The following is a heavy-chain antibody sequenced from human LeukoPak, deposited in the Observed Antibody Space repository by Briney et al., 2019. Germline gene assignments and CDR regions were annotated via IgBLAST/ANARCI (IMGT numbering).Heavy chain of an antibody. Sequence: GGSLRLSCAASGFTLSSYGMHWVRQAPGKGLEWVAVIWYDGSNKYYADSVKGRFTISRDNSKNTLYLQMNSLRAEDTAVYYCAKDDEMATAWGQGTLVTVSS. J-gene: IGHJ5*02. CDR2: IWYDGSNK. CDR3: AKDDEMATA. V-gene: IGHV3-33*06. D-gene: IGHD5-24*01. CDR1: GFTLSSYG.